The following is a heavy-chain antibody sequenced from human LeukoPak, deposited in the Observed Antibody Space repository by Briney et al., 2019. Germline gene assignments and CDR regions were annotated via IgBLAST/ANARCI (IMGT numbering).Heavy chain of an antibody. J-gene: IGHJ4*02. D-gene: IGHD2-2*01. CDR1: GGSFSGYY. CDR3: ARGRSQLPKRETDY. CDR2: INHSGST. V-gene: IGHV4-34*01. Sequence: PSETLSLTCAVYGGSFSGYYWSWIRQPPGKGLEWIREINHSGSTNYNPSLKSRVTISVDTSKNQFSLKLSSVTAADTAVYYCARGRSQLPKRETDYWGQGTLVTVSS.